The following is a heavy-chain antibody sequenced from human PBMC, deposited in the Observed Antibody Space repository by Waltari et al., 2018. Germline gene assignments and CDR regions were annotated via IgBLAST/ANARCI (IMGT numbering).Heavy chain of an antibody. CDR3: ARDRTWQQGGMDV. D-gene: IGHD6-13*01. CDR1: GFTFSSYW. J-gene: IGHJ6*03. V-gene: IGHV3-7*01. Sequence: EVQLVESGGGLVQPGGSLRLSCAASGFTFSSYWMSWFRQAPGKGLELVANIKQDGSEKYYVDSVKCRFTISRDNAKNALYLQMNSLRAEDTAVYYCARDRTWQQGGMDVWGKGTTVTISS. CDR2: IKQDGSEK.